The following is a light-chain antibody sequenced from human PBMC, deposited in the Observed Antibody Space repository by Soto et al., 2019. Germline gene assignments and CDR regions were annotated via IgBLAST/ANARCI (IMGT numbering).Light chain of an antibody. Sequence: ETVMTHSPTTLAVSPGSRATLSCRASQSVSRNLALYQQRPGQAPRLLIYDTSTRATGIPSRFSGSGSGTEFTLTISSLKSEDFAAYYCQQYKNWHTITFGGGTQVDIK. CDR2: DTS. CDR3: QQYKNWHTIT. V-gene: IGKV3-15*01. CDR1: QSVSRN. J-gene: IGKJ4*01.